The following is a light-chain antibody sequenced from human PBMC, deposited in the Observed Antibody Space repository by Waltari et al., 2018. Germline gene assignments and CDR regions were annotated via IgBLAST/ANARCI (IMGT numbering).Light chain of an antibody. CDR2: DVT. V-gene: IGLV2-11*01. CDR3: CSYAGSQTNWV. Sequence: QSALTQPRSVSGSPGQSVTISCTGISSDVSDFNFVSWYPHPPGKAPKLLIYDVTKGPSWCPDRHSGPKSGNTPSLTISGLQADAEADYYGCSYAGSQTNWVFGRGTKRTVL. CDR1: SSDVSDFNF. J-gene: IGLJ3*02.